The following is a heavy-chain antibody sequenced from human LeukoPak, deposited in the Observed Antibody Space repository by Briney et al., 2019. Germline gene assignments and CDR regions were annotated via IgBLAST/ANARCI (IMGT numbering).Heavy chain of an antibody. CDR2: ISCSGNTI. V-gene: IGHV3-48*03. Sequence: AGSLRVSCIASGVSFSGHNMNWIRRAPGKGLEWVAYISCSGNTINYGAAMKGRISLLRDHGKKSLSLEMSRLSAELTAVYYCARLPNFSGIFGLFVDRYFGMDVWGQGTTVIVSS. D-gene: IGHD3-3*01. J-gene: IGHJ6*02. CDR1: GVSFSGHN. CDR3: ARLPNFSGIFGLFVDRYFGMDV.